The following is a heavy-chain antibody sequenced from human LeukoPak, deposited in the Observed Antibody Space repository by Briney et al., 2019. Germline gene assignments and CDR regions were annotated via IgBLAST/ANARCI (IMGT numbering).Heavy chain of an antibody. J-gene: IGHJ4*02. CDR2: IYYSGST. V-gene: IGHV4-59*12. Sequence: SETLSLTCTVPGGSISSYYWSWIRQPPGKGLEWIGYIYYSGSTYYNPSLKSRVTISVDTSKNQFSLKLSSVTAADTAVHYCARIAYYYDSSGYPDYWGQGTLVTVSS. CDR1: GGSISSYY. D-gene: IGHD3-22*01. CDR3: ARIAYYYDSSGYPDY.